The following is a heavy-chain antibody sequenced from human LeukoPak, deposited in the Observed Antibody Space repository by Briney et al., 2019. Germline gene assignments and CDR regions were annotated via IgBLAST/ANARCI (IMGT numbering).Heavy chain of an antibody. CDR1: GITFSSYD. Sequence: GGSLRLSCVAFGITFSSYDMSWVRQAPGKGLEWISAISDRGKTDYADSVKGRFTISRDNSKNTLYLQLSSLRADDTAIYYCAKLPTIFGVADSFDIWGQGTLVTVSS. CDR3: AKLPTIFGVADSFDI. J-gene: IGHJ3*02. V-gene: IGHV3-23*01. CDR2: ISDRGKT. D-gene: IGHD3-3*01.